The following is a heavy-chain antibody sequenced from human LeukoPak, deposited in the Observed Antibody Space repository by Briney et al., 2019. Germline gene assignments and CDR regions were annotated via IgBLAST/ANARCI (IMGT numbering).Heavy chain of an antibody. J-gene: IGHJ4*02. CDR3: AKGSTVRGVIGDY. Sequence: SETLSLTCTVSSGSISSSSYYWGWIRQPPGKGLEWIGSIYHSGITDYNPSLKSRVTISIDTSKNRFSLKLSSVTAADTAVYYCAKGSTVRGVIGDYWGQGTLVTVSS. CDR1: SGSISSSSYY. V-gene: IGHV4-39*01. D-gene: IGHD3-10*01. CDR2: IYHSGIT.